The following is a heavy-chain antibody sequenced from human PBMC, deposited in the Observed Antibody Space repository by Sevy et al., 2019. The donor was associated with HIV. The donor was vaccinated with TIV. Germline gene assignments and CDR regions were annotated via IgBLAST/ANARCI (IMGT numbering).Heavy chain of an antibody. D-gene: IGHD3-10*01. V-gene: IGHV3-48*02. J-gene: IGHJ2*01. CDR2: ISSSSSTI. CDR1: GFTFSSYS. Sequence: GGSLRLSCVASGFTFSSYSMNWVRQAPGKGLEWVSYISSSSSTIYYADSVKGRFTISRDNAKNSLYLQMNSLRDEDTAVYYCARDMASLWFGESTPYWYFDLWGRGTLVTVSS. CDR3: ARDMASLWFGESTPYWYFDL.